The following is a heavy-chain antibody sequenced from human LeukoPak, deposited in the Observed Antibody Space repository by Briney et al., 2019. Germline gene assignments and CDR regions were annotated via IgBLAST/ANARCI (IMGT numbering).Heavy chain of an antibody. CDR1: GYTFTSYD. D-gene: IGHD2-2*01. Sequence: GASVKVSCKASGYTFTSYDINWVRQATGRGLEWMGWMNPNSGNTGYAQKFQGRVTMTRNTSISTAYMELSSLRSEDTAVYYCARGTSSYYYYYYMDVWGKGTTVTVSS. V-gene: IGHV1-8*01. J-gene: IGHJ6*03. CDR3: ARGTSSYYYYYYMDV. CDR2: MNPNSGNT.